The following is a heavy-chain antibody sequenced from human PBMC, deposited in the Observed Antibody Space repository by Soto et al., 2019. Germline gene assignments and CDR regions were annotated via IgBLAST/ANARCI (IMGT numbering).Heavy chain of an antibody. D-gene: IGHD6-19*01. CDR2: INPSGDST. Sequence: QVQLVQSGAEVKKPGASVKVSCKASGYTFSSYYMHWVRQAPGQGLEWMGVINPSGDSTNYAQKFQGRVTMTRDTSTSTGDVEVTSLRSEDTAVYYCARVGSQMIVAATDYFDYWGQGTLVTVSS. V-gene: IGHV1-46*01. CDR1: GYTFSSYY. CDR3: ARVGSQMIVAATDYFDY. J-gene: IGHJ4*02.